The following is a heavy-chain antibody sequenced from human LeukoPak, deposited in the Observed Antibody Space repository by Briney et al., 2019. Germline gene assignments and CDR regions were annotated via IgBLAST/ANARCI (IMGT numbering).Heavy chain of an antibody. CDR3: ARNPLRYFDWLSADYYYYYMDV. J-gene: IGHJ6*03. D-gene: IGHD3-9*01. CDR2: IYYSGST. Sequence: SETLSLTCSVSGGSISSSSYYWGWIRQPPGKGLEWIGNIYYSGSTYYNPSLNSRVTISVDTSKNQFSLRLSSVTAADTAVYYCARNPLRYFDWLSADYYYYYMDVWGKGTTVTVSS. CDR1: GGSISSSSYY. V-gene: IGHV4-39*01.